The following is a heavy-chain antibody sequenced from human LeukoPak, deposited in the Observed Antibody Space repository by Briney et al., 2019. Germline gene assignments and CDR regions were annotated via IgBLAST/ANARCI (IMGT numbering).Heavy chain of an antibody. D-gene: IGHD2-2*01. CDR2: INPNSGGT. CDR3: AREGSSTRYWFDP. V-gene: IGHV1-2*02. Sequence: ASVKVSCKASGYTITGYYMHWVRQAPGQGLGWMGWINPNSGGTNYAQKFQGRVTMTRDTSISTAYMELSRLRSDDTAVYYCAREGSSTRYWFDPWGQGTLVTVSS. CDR1: GYTITGYY. J-gene: IGHJ5*02.